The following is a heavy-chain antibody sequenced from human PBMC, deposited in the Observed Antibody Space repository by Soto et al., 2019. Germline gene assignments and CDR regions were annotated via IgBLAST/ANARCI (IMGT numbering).Heavy chain of an antibody. CDR2: INHSGST. Sequence: KPSETLSLTCAVYGGSFSGYYWSWIRQPPGKGLEWIGEINHSGSTNYNPSLKSRVTISVDTSKNQFSLKLSSVTAADTAVYYCARGRRGSSSWWPHYNWFDPWGQGTLVTVSS. D-gene: IGHD6-13*01. CDR1: GGSFSGYY. CDR3: ARGRRGSSSWWPHYNWFDP. J-gene: IGHJ5*02. V-gene: IGHV4-34*01.